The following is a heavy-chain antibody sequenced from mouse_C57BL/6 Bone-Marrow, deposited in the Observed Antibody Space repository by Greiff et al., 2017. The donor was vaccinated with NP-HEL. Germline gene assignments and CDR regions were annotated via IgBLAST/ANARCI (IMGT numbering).Heavy chain of an antibody. CDR1: GYAFSSYW. CDR2: LYPGDGDT. Sequence: VQLQQSGAELVKPGASVKISCKASGYAFSSYWMNWVKERPGKGLEWIGQLYPGDGDTKYNGKFKGKATLTADKSSSTADMQVSSRTSEDSAVYFCARGDYGSSRFGYAMDYWGQGTSVTVSS. D-gene: IGHD1-1*01. CDR3: ARGDYGSSRFGYAMDY. V-gene: IGHV1-80*01. J-gene: IGHJ4*01.